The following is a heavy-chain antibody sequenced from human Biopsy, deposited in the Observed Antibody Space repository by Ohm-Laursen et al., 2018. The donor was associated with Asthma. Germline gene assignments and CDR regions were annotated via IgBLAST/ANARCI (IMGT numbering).Heavy chain of an antibody. V-gene: IGHV3-30*03. D-gene: IGHD3-22*01. CDR2: VSSDGHNK. J-gene: IGHJ3*02. CDR3: ARQSGQEYGDSIPFDT. CDR1: GFSFSNFG. Sequence: SLRLSCAASGFSFSNFGMHWVRQAPGKGLEWVALVSSDGHNKYYEDSVKGRFTISRDNSRNRLYLQINSLTVEDSAVYFCARQSGQEYGDSIPFDTWGQGTKVAVSS.